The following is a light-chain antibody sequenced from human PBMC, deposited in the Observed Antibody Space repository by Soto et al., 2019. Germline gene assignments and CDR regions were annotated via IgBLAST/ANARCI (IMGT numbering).Light chain of an antibody. J-gene: IGKJ5*01. CDR3: MQGTNWPIT. Sequence: DVVMTQSPLSLPVTLGQPASISCSSIQMLVYIDGNTYLNWFQQRPGQSPRRLIYKVSNRDSGVPDRFSGSGSGTDFTLKISRVEAEDVGVYYCMQGTNWPITFGQGTRLEIK. CDR1: QMLVYIDGNTY. V-gene: IGKV2-30*01. CDR2: KVS.